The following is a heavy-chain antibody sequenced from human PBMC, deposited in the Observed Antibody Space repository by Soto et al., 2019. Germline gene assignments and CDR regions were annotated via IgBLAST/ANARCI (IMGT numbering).Heavy chain of an antibody. J-gene: IGHJ3*01. Sequence: EVQLVESGGGLVQPGGSLRLSCAASGFTFSRHDMHWVRQAPGKGLEWVSAIGIASDTYYPDSVKGRFTMSRENAKTSLYLQMNSLRAGDTAVYCCAREAVNDYGVTNDAFDLWCQGTMVIVSS. CDR3: AREAVNDYGVTNDAFDL. CDR2: IGIASDT. D-gene: IGHD4-17*01. CDR1: GFTFSRHD. V-gene: IGHV3-13*01.